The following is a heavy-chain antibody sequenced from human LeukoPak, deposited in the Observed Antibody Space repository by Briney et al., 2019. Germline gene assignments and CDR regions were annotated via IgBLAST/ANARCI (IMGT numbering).Heavy chain of an antibody. J-gene: IGHJ3*02. CDR2: INHSGST. CDR1: GGSFSGYY. D-gene: IGHD3-22*01. Sequence: PSETLSLTCAVYGGSFSGYYWSWIRQPPGKGLEWIGEINHSGSTNYNPSLKSRVTISVDTSKNQFSLKLSSVTAADTAVYYCARGGPARRITMIVVAPLALDIWGQGTMVTVSS. CDR3: ARGGPARRITMIVVAPLALDI. V-gene: IGHV4-34*01.